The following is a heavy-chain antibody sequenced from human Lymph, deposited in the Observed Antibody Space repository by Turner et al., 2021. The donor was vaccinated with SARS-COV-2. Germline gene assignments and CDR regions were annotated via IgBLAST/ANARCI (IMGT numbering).Heavy chain of an antibody. V-gene: IGHV3-7*03. J-gene: IGHJ6*02. Sequence: VQLVESGGGVVQPGGSLRLSCVASGFTFSTYGMHWVRQAPGKGLEWVANIKQDGSEKYYVDSVKGRFTISRDNAKNSLYLQMNSLRADDTAVYFCARVGVRFEWSDGYHYYYAMDVWGQGTTVTVSS. CDR2: IKQDGSEK. CDR3: ARVGVRFEWSDGYHYYYAMDV. CDR1: GFTFSTYG. D-gene: IGHD3-3*01.